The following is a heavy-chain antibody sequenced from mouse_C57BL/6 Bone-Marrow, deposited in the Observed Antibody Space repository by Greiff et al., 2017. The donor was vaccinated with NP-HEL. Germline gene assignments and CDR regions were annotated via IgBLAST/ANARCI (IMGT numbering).Heavy chain of an antibody. CDR2: ISGGGGNT. Sequence: EVHLVESGGGLVKPGGSLKLSCAASGFTFSSYTMSWVRQTPEQRLEWVATISGGGGNTYYPDSVKGRFTISRDNAKNTLYLQMSSLRSEDTALYYCARQKTTVVDYWGQGTTLTVSS. D-gene: IGHD1-1*01. V-gene: IGHV5-9*01. CDR1: GFTFSSYT. CDR3: ARQKTTVVDY. J-gene: IGHJ2*01.